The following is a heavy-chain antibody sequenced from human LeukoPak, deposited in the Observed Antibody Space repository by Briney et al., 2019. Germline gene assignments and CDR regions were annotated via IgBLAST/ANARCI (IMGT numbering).Heavy chain of an antibody. V-gene: IGHV1-69*05. CDR3: AREGIAVAGGVLLIDY. Sequence: SVKVSCKASGGTFSSYAISWVRQAPGQGREWMGRIIPIFGTANYAQKFQGRVTITTDESTSTAYMELSSLRSEDTAVYYCAREGIAVAGGVLLIDYWGQGTLVTVSS. CDR2: IIPIFGTA. CDR1: GGTFSSYA. D-gene: IGHD6-19*01. J-gene: IGHJ4*02.